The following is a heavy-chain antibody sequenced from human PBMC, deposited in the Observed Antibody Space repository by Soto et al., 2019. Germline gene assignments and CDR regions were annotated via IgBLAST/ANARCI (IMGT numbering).Heavy chain of an antibody. D-gene: IGHD2-2*01. Sequence: SVKVSCKASGGTFSSYAISWLRQAPGQGLEWMGGIIPIFGTANYAQKFQGRVTITADKSTSTAYMELSSLRSEDTAVYYCARESLYCSSTSCYAIRSDPWGQGTLVTVSS. CDR1: GGTFSSYA. CDR2: IIPIFGTA. CDR3: ARESLYCSSTSCYAIRSDP. V-gene: IGHV1-69*06. J-gene: IGHJ5*02.